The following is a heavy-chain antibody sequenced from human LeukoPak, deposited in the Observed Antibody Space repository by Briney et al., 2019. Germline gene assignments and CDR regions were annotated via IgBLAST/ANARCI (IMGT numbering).Heavy chain of an antibody. D-gene: IGHD3-10*01. CDR2: IYYSGST. CDR3: ARDPGGYFDL. CDR1: GGSISSGDYY. Sequence: SETLSLTCTVSGGSISSGDYYWSWIRQPPGKGLEWIRYIYYSGSTYYNPSLKSRVTISVDTSKNQFSLKLSSVTAADTAVYYCARDPGGYFDLWGRGTLVTVSS. V-gene: IGHV4-30-4*01. J-gene: IGHJ2*01.